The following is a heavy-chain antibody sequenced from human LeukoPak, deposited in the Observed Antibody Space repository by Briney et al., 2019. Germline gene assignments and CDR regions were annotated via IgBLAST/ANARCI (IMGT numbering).Heavy chain of an antibody. D-gene: IGHD5-24*01. CDR3: ARGVLISYKQYYFDY. V-gene: IGHV3-21*04. J-gene: IGHJ4*02. Sequence: GGSLRLSCAASGFTFSTYTMNWVRQAPGKGLDWVSSISSSSSYIYYADSVKGRFTISRDNSKNTLYLQMNSLRAEDTAVYYCARGVLISYKQYYFDYWGQGTLVTVSS. CDR1: GFTFSTYT. CDR2: ISSSSSYI.